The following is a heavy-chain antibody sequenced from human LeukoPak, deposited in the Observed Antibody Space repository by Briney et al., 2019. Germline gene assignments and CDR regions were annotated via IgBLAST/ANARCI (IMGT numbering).Heavy chain of an antibody. CDR3: ARESYSSSSGADY. CDR1: GFTFSSYE. J-gene: IGHJ4*02. CDR2: ISSGGSTI. Sequence: PGGSLRLSCAASGFTFSSYEMNWVRQAPGKGLEWVSYISSGGSTIYYADSVKGRFTISRDNAKNSLYLQMNSLRAEDTAVYYCARESYSSSSGADYWGQGTLVTVSS. D-gene: IGHD6-6*01. V-gene: IGHV3-48*03.